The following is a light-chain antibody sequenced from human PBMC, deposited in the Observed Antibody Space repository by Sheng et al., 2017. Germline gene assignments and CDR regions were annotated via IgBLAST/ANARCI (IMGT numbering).Light chain of an antibody. CDR3: CSYAGGSSYV. J-gene: IGLJ1*01. CDR2: EDT. Sequence: QSVLTQPASVSGSPGQSITISCTGTSSDVGNYNLVSWYQQHPGKAPKLMIHEDTKRPSGVSDRFSGSKSGNTASLTISGLQDEDEADYYCCSYAGGSSYVFGTATKVTVL. CDR1: SSDVGNYNL. V-gene: IGLV2-23*01.